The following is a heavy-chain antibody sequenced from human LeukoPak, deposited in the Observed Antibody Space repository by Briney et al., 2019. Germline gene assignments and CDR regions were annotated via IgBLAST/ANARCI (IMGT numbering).Heavy chain of an antibody. CDR1: GDSITGFY. J-gene: IGHJ6*03. Sequence: SETLSLTCTVSGDSITGFYWNWIRQPPGKGLEWIGYIHYSGTTNYNPSLKSRVSISVDTSKNQFSLKLSSVTAADTAVYYCARVLMHVRFLENYYYMDVWGKGTTVTVSS. CDR3: ARVLMHVRFLENYYYMDV. V-gene: IGHV4-59*01. D-gene: IGHD3-3*01. CDR2: IHYSGTT.